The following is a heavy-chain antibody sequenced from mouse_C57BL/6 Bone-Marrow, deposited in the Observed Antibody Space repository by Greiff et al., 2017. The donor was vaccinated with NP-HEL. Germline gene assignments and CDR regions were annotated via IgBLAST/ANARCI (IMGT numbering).Heavy chain of an antibody. D-gene: IGHD1-1*01. CDR1: GYTFTSYW. Sequence: QVQLQQPGADLVKPGASVKVSCKASGYTFTSYWMSWVNQRPGQGLEWIGRIHHSDSYTYYNQKFKGKSTLTVAKANSTAYMQLSSLTSKDAAVYYCAITGLLRSNYAMDYWGQGTSVTVAS. J-gene: IGHJ4*01. V-gene: IGHV1-74*01. CDR3: AITGLLRSNYAMDY. CDR2: IHHSDSYT.